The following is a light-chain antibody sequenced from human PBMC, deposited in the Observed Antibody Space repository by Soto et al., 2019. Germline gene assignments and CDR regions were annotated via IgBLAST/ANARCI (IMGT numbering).Light chain of an antibody. CDR2: AAS. CDR3: QQSYSTPHT. V-gene: IGKV1-39*01. Sequence: DIPMTQSPSSLSASVCARVTITCRASHSISSYLNWYPQKPGKAPKLLIYAASRLQSGVPSRFSGSGSGTEFTLTISSLQPEDFATYYCQQSYSTPHTFGQGTKLEIK. J-gene: IGKJ2*01. CDR1: HSISSY.